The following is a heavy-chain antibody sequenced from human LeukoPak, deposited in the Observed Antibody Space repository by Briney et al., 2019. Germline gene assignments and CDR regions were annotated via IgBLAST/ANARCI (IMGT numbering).Heavy chain of an antibody. J-gene: IGHJ5*02. CDR2: INHSGST. Sequence: SETLSLTCAVYGGSFSGYYWSWIRQPPGKGLEWIGEINHSGSTNYNPSLESRVTISVDTSKNQFSLKLSSVTAADTAVYYCARGTPTPYDYVWGSYRGQWFDPWGQGTLVTVSS. D-gene: IGHD3-16*02. CDR1: GGSFSGYY. CDR3: ARGTPTPYDYVWGSYRGQWFDP. V-gene: IGHV4-34*01.